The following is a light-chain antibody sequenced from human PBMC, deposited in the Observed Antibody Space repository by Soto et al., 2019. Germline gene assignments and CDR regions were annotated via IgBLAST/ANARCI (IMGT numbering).Light chain of an antibody. CDR1: SSDVGGYNY. V-gene: IGLV2-8*01. CDR2: EVS. CDR3: SSYADSNNVL. Sequence: SVLTQPPSASEAPGQSVTISCTGTSSDVGGYNYVSWYQQHPGKAPKLMIYEVSKRPSGVPNRFSGSKSGNTASLTVSGLQAEDEADYYCSSYADSNNVLFGGGTKVTVL. J-gene: IGLJ2*01.